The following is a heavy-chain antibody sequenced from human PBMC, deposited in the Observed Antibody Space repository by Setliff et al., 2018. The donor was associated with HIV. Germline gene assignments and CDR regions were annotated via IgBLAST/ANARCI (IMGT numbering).Heavy chain of an antibody. D-gene: IGHD2-2*01. CDR3: ARLDCSSSSGFVDY. CDR1: GRSIDDSY. CDR2: IKTSGST. V-gene: IGHV4-4*09. J-gene: IGHJ4*02. Sequence: SETLSLTCSVSGRSIDDSYWSWIRQSPGKGLEWIGYIKTSGSTNYNPSLKSRVTISVDTSKNQFSLKLSSVTAADTAVYYCARLDCSSSSGFVDYWGQGTLVTVSS.